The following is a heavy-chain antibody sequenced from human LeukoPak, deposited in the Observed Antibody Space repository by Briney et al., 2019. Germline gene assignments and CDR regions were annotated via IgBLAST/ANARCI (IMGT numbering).Heavy chain of an antibody. CDR3: AARSFGGVGY. V-gene: IGHV3-48*03. CDR1: GFTFSSYE. Sequence: GGSLRLSCAASGFTFSSYEMNWVRQAPGKGLEWVSYISSSGSTIYYADSVKGRFTISRDNAKNSLYLQMNSLRAEDTAVYYCAARSFGGVGYWGQGTLVTVSS. D-gene: IGHD3-16*01. J-gene: IGHJ4*02. CDR2: ISSSGSTI.